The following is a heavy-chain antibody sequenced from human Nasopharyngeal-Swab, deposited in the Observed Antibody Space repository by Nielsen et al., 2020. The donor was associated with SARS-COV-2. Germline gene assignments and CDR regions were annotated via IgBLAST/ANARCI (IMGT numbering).Heavy chain of an antibody. CDR1: GFTFSSYA. D-gene: IGHD6-19*01. J-gene: IGHJ3*02. CDR2: INSLSTYI. CDR3: ARERGSSGLDGFDI. V-gene: IGHV3-21*01. Sequence: GGSLRLSCAASGFTFSSYAMGRVRQAPGKGLEWVSSINSLSTYIHYVDLVKGRFTISRDNAKSSLYLQMNSLRAEDTAVYYCARERGSSGLDGFDIWGQGTMVTVSP.